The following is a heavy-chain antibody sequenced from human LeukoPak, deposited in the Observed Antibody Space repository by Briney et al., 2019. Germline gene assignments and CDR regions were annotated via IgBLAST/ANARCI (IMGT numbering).Heavy chain of an antibody. V-gene: IGHV3-11*01. Sequence: GGSLRLSCAASGFTFSDYYMSWIRQAPGKGLEWVSYISSSGSTIYYADSVKGRFTISRDNSKNTLYLQMNSLRAEDTAVYYCAKKGYYDGSGYYMYYFDHWGQGTLVTVSS. CDR1: GFTFSDYY. D-gene: IGHD3-22*01. J-gene: IGHJ4*02. CDR3: AKKGYYDGSGYYMYYFDH. CDR2: ISSSGSTI.